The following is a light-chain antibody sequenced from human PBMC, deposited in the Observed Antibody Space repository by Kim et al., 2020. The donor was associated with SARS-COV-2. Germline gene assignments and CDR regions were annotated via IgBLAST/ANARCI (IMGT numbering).Light chain of an antibody. CDR2: DVS. J-gene: IGLJ1*01. Sequence: GHSTTTSSTGTSSGIGGYNYYSSYQQRPGQAPKLMIYDVSNRPSGVSNRFSGSTSGNTASLTISVLQAEDEADYYCSSYTSSNTPVFGAGTKVTVL. CDR1: SSGIGGYNY. V-gene: IGLV2-14*03. CDR3: SSYTSSNTPV.